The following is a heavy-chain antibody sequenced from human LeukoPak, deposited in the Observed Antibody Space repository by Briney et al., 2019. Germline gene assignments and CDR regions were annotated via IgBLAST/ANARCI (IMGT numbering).Heavy chain of an antibody. Sequence: GALVKVSCKASGYTFAGYYMHWVRQAPGQGLEWMGWINPNSGVTNYAQKFQGRVTMTRDTSISTAYMELSSLISDDTAVYYCASEGRGTYFQLSHWGQGTLVTVSS. V-gene: IGHV1-2*02. CDR1: GYTFAGYY. CDR2: INPNSGVT. J-gene: IGHJ4*02. D-gene: IGHD1-26*01. CDR3: ASEGRGTYFQLSH.